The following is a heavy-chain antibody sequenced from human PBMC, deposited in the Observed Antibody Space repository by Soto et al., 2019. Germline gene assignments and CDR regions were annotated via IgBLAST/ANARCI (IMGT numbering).Heavy chain of an antibody. CDR3: EVGWTGDRGVGGLDY. Sequence: QVQLVESGGGVVQPGRSLRLSCAASGFTFSSYGMQWVRQAPGKGLEWVAVIWYDGSNKYYADSVKGRFTISRDNSKKALTLQLHSLRAEETAGYCWEVGWTGDRGVGGLDYWGQGTLVTVSS. J-gene: IGHJ4*02. V-gene: IGHV3-33*01. CDR1: GFTFSSYG. CDR2: IWYDGSNK. D-gene: IGHD3-10*01.